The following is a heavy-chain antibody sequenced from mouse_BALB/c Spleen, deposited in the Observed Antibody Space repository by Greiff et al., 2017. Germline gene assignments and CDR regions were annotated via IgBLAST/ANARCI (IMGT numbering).Heavy chain of an antibody. J-gene: IGHJ4*01. D-gene: IGHD2-4*01. CDR2: ISSGGSYT. V-gene: IGHV5-6*01. Sequence: EVHLVESGGDLVKPGGSLKLSCAASGFTFSSYGMSWVRQTPDKRLEWVATISSGGSYTYYPDSVKGRFTISRDNAKNTLYLQMSSLKSEDTAMYYCARHRYDYDEAMDYWGQGTSVTVSS. CDR3: ARHRYDYDEAMDY. CDR1: GFTFSSYG.